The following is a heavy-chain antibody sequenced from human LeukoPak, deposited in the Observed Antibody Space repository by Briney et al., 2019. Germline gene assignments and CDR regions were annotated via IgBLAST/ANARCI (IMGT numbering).Heavy chain of an antibody. D-gene: IGHD2-15*01. CDR3: ARDRCNGGTCFVSVLDY. CDR1: GFTFSSYA. CDR2: ISGSGGST. V-gene: IGHV3-23*01. J-gene: IGHJ4*02. Sequence: GGSLRLSCAASGFTFSSYAMSWVRQAPGKGLEWVSAISGSGGSTYYTDSVKGRFTISRDDSKNTLYLQMNSLRAEDTAVYYCARDRCNGGTCFVSVLDYWGQGTLVTVSS.